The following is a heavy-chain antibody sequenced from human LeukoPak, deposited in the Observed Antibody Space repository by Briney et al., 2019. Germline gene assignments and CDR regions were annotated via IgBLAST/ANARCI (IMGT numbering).Heavy chain of an antibody. D-gene: IGHD2-2*01. CDR1: GYTFTSYA. Sequence: GASVKVSCKASGYTFTSYAMHWVRQAPGQRLEWMGWINAGNGNTKYSQEFQGRVTITRDTSASTAYMELSSLRSEDTAVYYCALHYCSSTSCFEGGFDYWGQGTLVTVSS. CDR3: ALHYCSSTSCFEGGFDY. CDR2: INAGNGNT. J-gene: IGHJ4*02. V-gene: IGHV1-3*03.